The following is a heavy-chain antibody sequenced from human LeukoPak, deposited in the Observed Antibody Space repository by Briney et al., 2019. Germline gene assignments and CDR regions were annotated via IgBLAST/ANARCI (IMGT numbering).Heavy chain of an antibody. CDR1: GFTFSSYG. V-gene: IGHV3-30*02. CDR3: AKDRVVYYYDSSGIDY. Sequence: GGSLRLSCAASGFTFSSYGMHWVRQAPGKGLEWVAFIRYDGSNKYYADSVKGRFTISRDNSKNTLYLQMNSLRAEDTAVYYCAKDRVVYYYDSSGIDYWGQGTLVTVSS. CDR2: IRYDGSNK. J-gene: IGHJ4*02. D-gene: IGHD3-22*01.